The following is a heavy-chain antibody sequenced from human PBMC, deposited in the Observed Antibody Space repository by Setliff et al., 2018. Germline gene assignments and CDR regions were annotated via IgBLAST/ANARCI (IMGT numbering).Heavy chain of an antibody. CDR2: IGASGHNT. CDR3: AREREADHASGTNSRLHEAFDV. CDR1: TFTFSKYA. D-gene: IGHD2-8*01. J-gene: IGHJ3*01. Sequence: PGGSLRLSCAASTFTFSKYAVTWVRQAPGKGLQWVASIGASGHNTYNADFVKGRFTISRDNSGKTLYLLMNSLRGEDTASYYCAREREADHASGTNSRLHEAFDVWGRGTMVTVS. V-gene: IGHV3-23*01.